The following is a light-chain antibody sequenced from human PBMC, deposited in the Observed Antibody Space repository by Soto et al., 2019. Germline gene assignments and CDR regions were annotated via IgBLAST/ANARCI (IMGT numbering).Light chain of an antibody. CDR2: RNN. J-gene: IGLJ2*01. V-gene: IGLV1-47*01. CDR1: SSNIGSNY. Sequence: QSVLTQPPSASGTPGQRVTISCSGSSSNIGSNYVYWYQQLPGTAPKLLIYRNNQRPSGVPDRFSGSKSGTSASLAISGVRSEDEADYYCAAWYASLSGVVFGGGTKLTVL. CDR3: AAWYASLSGVV.